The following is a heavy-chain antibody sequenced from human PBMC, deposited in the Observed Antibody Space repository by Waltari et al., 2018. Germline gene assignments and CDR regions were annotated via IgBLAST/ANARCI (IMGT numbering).Heavy chain of an antibody. D-gene: IGHD3-9*01. CDR1: GDCISSSHYS. Sequence: LQESGPGMMKSLETLSLTCTVSGDCISSSHYSWGWIRQPPVTGLEWIGSIYYRGNTYYDPSLKSRATVAVDTSKNPPSLNLISESAAYTARYFSARDFTVRYFDWLSQGDLYYFDNWGQATLLTVSS. CDR3: ARDFTVRYFDWLSQGDLYYFDN. CDR2: IYYRGNT. V-gene: IGHV4-39*07. J-gene: IGHJ4*01.